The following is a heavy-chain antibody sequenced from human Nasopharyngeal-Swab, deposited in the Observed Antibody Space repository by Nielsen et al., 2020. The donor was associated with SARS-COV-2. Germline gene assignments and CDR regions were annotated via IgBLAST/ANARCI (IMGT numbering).Heavy chain of an antibody. Sequence: SATLSLTCTVSGGSISSYYWGWIRQPPGKGLERLGSIYYSGSTYYNPSLKNRVTISVDTSKTQFSLKLRSVTAADTAVYYCARGMGSDYVWGSYRYEDYFDYWGQGTLVTVSS. D-gene: IGHD3-16*02. J-gene: IGHJ4*02. CDR3: ARGMGSDYVWGSYRYEDYFDY. CDR1: GGSISSYY. CDR2: IYYSGST. V-gene: IGHV4-39*07.